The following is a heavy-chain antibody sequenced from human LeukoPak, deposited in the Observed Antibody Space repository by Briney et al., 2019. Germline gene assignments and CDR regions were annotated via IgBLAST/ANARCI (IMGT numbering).Heavy chain of an antibody. CDR1: GGSFSGYY. J-gene: IGHJ4*02. Sequence: SETLSLTCAVYGGSFSGYYWSWIRQPPGKGLEWIGEINHSGSTNYNPSLKSRVTISVDTSKNQFSLKLSSVTAADTAVYYCARLFVVLLWFGETAYYFDYWGQGTLVTVSS. CDR3: ARLFVVLLWFGETAYYFDY. V-gene: IGHV4-34*01. CDR2: INHSGST. D-gene: IGHD3-10*01.